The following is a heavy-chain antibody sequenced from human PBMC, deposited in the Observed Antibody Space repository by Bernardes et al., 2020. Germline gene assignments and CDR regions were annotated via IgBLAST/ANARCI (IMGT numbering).Heavy chain of an antibody. CDR3: ARRGYSFGNSLDV. D-gene: IGHD5-18*01. J-gene: IGHJ6*04. V-gene: IGHV3-74*01. Sequence: GGSLRLSCAASGFTFSSNWMHWVRQAPGKGLVWVSRINGDGSSIAYAASVKGRFTISRDNAKNTLYLQMNSLRAEDTAVYYCARRGYSFGNSLDVWGKGTTVTVSS. CDR1: GFTFSSNW. CDR2: INGDGSSI.